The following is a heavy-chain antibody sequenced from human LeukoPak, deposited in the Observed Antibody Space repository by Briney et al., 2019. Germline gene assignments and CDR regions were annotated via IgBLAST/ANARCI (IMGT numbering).Heavy chain of an antibody. CDR3: AALTDTMIFVLY. CDR1: GGSFSGYY. CDR2: INHSGST. Sequence: SETLSLTCAVYGGSFSGYYWSWIRQPPGKGLEWIGEINHSGSTNYNPSLKSRVTISVDTSKNQFSLRLTSVTAADTAVYYCAALTDTMIFVLYWGQGTLVTVSS. V-gene: IGHV4-34*01. D-gene: IGHD3/OR15-3a*01. J-gene: IGHJ4*02.